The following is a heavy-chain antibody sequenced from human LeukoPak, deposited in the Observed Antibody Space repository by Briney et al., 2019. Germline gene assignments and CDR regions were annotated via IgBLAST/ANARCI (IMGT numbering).Heavy chain of an antibody. D-gene: IGHD5-18*01. CDR2: ISSNGGST. V-gene: IGHV3-64*01. CDR1: GFTFRSYA. CDR3: ARYGYGLY. J-gene: IGHJ4*02. Sequence: PGGSLRLSCAASGFTFRSYAMHWVRQAPGKGLEYVSAISSNGGSTYYANSVKGRFTISRDNSKNTLYLQMGSLRAEDMAVYYCARYGYGLYWGQGILVTVSS.